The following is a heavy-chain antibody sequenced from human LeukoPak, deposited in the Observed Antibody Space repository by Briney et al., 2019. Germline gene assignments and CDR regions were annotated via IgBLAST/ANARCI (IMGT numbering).Heavy chain of an antibody. D-gene: IGHD5-18*01. Sequence: PSETLSLTCTVSGYSISSGYYWGWIRQPPGKGLEWIGSIYHSGSTYYNPSLKSRVTISVDTSKNQFSLKLSSVTAADTAVYYCARRGDRYGLFDYWGQGTLVTVSS. CDR2: IYHSGST. CDR1: GYSISSGYY. J-gene: IGHJ4*02. CDR3: ARRGDRYGLFDY. V-gene: IGHV4-38-2*02.